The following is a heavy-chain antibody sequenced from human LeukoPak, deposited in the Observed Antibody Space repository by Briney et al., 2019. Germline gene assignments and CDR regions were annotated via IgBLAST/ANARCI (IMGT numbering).Heavy chain of an antibody. CDR2: IYTSGST. V-gene: IGHV4-61*02. CDR1: GGSISSGSYY. D-gene: IGHD5-24*01. CDR3: AGTSRWLHFDK. Sequence: PSETLSLTCTVSGGSISSGSYYWSWIRQPAGKGLEWIGRIYTSGSTHYNPSLKSRVTISVDTSKNQFSLKLNSVTAADTAMYYCAGTSRWLHFDKWDQGTLVTVSS. J-gene: IGHJ4*02.